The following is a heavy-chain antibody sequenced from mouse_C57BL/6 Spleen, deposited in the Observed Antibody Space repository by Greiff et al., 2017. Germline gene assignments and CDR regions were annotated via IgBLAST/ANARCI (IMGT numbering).Heavy chain of an antibody. V-gene: IGHV5-9-1*02. J-gene: IGHJ2*01. CDR1: GFTFSSYA. D-gene: IGHD2-4*01. CDR3: TAYDYDGRSFDY. CDR2: ISSGGDYI. Sequence: DVKLVESGEGLLKPGGSLKLSCAASGFTFSSYAMSWVRQTPEKRLEWVAYISSGGDYIYYADTVKGRFTISRDNARNTLYLQMSSLKSEDTAMYYCTAYDYDGRSFDYWGQGTTLTVSS.